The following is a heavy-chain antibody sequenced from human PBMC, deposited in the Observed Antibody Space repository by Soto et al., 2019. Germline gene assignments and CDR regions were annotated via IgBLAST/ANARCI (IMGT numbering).Heavy chain of an antibody. CDR1: GYTFTSYG. V-gene: IGHV1-18*01. CDR2: ISAYNGNT. D-gene: IGHD3-22*01. J-gene: IGHJ6*02. CDR3: AVSGYYSGHYYYYGMDV. Sequence: GASVKVSCKASGYTFTSYGISWLRQAPGQGLEWMGWISAYNGNTNYAQKLQGRVTMTTDTSTSTAYMELRSLRSDDTAVYYCAVSGYYSGHYYYYGMDVWGQGTTVTSP.